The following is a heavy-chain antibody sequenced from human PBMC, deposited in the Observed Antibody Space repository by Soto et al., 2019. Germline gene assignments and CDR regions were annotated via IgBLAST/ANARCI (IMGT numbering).Heavy chain of an antibody. CDR2: IIPILGIA. CDR1: GGTFSSYT. CDR3: ARAPGGMATIYTWFDP. V-gene: IGHV1-69*02. J-gene: IGHJ5*02. Sequence: ASVKVSCKASGGTFSSYTISWVRQAPGQGLEWMGRIIPILGIANYAQKFQGRVTITADKSTSTAYMELSSLRSEDTAVYYCARAPGGMATIYTWFDPWGQGTLVTVSS. D-gene: IGHD5-12*01.